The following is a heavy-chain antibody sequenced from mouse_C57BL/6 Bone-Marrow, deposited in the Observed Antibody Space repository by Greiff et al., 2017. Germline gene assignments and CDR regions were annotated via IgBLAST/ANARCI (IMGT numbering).Heavy chain of an antibody. Sequence: EVKLVESGGGLVQPGGSLSLSCAASGFTFTDYYMSWVRQPPGKGLEWFGFIRNKANGYTTEYSVTVKGPFTISRDNSQSILYLQMNALGAEASAAYYCARYEPHGYDGDYWGQGTTLTVSS. CDR1: GFTFTDYY. V-gene: IGHV7-3*01. D-gene: IGHD2-2*01. J-gene: IGHJ2*01. CDR2: IRNKANGYTT. CDR3: ARYEPHGYDGDY.